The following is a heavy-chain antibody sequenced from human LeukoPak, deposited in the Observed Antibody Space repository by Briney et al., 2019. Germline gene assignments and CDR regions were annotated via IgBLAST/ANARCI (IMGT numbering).Heavy chain of an antibody. Sequence: SETLSLTCVVYGGSFSGSFSGYYWSWIRQPPGKGLEWIGSIYDSGSTYYNPSLKSRVTISVDTSKNQFSLKLNSVTAADTAVYYCARHYGPWGQGTLVTVSS. CDR2: IYDSGST. CDR3: ARHYGP. V-gene: IGHV4-39*01. CDR1: GGSFSGSFSGYY. D-gene: IGHD3-10*01. J-gene: IGHJ5*02.